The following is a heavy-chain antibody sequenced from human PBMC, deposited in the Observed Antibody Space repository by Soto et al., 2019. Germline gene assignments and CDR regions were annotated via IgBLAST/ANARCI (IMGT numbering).Heavy chain of an antibody. Sequence: SVKVSCKASGGSLRRNAISWLRQAPGQGLEWMGGIIPLFSRTNYAQRFQDRVTVTADESTTTVYMELNSLRSDDTAVYYCARSSTSSGSDYYGVDVWGQGTTVTVPS. CDR1: GGSLRRNA. D-gene: IGHD2-2*01. J-gene: IGHJ6*02. CDR2: IIPLFSRT. V-gene: IGHV1-69*13. CDR3: ARSSTSSGSDYYGVDV.